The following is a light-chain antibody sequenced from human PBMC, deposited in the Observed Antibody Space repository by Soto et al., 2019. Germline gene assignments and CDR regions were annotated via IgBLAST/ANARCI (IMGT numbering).Light chain of an antibody. Sequence: DIQMTQSPSSLSASVVDRATITCRASQDINKNLIWYQQKPGKAPKLLIYDASDLEPGVPSRFSGSGSGTGFTFTISSLQPEDFATYYCQQYESLPLTFGQGTRLEIK. CDR1: QDINKN. J-gene: IGKJ5*01. CDR3: QQYESLPLT. CDR2: DAS. V-gene: IGKV1-33*01.